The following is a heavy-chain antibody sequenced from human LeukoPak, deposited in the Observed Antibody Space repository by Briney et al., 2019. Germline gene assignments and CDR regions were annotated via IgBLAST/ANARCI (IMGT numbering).Heavy chain of an antibody. Sequence: GGSLKLSCAASGFTFSSYSMNWVRQAPGKGLEWVSSISSSSSYIYYADSVKGRFTISRDNAKNSLYLQMNSLRAEDTAVYYCARGYSYGSWYFDYWGQGTLVTVSS. V-gene: IGHV3-21*01. J-gene: IGHJ4*02. D-gene: IGHD5-18*01. CDR3: ARGYSYGSWYFDY. CDR2: ISSSSSYI. CDR1: GFTFSSYS.